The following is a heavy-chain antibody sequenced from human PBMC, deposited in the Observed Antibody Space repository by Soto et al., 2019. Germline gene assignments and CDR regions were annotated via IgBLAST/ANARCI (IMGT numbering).Heavy chain of an antibody. D-gene: IGHD3-22*01. CDR3: ARSMHYSDGSNYSPFDY. J-gene: IGHJ4*02. V-gene: IGHV4-61*01. CDR2: FYYTGST. CDR1: GGSVSSGNYY. Sequence: PSETLSLTCTVSGGSVSSGNYYWSWIRQPPGKGLEWIGYFYYTGSTNYNPSLKSRVTISVDASKNQFSLRLSSLTAADTAVYYCARSMHYSDGSNYSPFDYWGQVTLVSVS.